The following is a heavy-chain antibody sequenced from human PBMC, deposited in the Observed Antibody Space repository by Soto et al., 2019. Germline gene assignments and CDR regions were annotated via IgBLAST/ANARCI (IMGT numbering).Heavy chain of an antibody. J-gene: IGHJ6*02. V-gene: IGHV1-69*01. CDR2: IIPIFGTA. Sequence: PGESLKISCNASGGTFSSYAISWVRQAPGQGLEWMGGIIPIFGTANYAQKFQGRVTITADESTSTAYMELSSLRSEDTAVYYCARKYSYDQKQRISEWGVYYYYGMDVWGQGTTVTVSS. CDR3: ARKYSYDQKQRISEWGVYYYYGMDV. CDR1: GGTFSSYA. D-gene: IGHD5-18*01.